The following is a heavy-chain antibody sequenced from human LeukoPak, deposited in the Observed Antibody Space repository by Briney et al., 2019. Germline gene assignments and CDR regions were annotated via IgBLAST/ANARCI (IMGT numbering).Heavy chain of an antibody. CDR2: ISGSGGST. D-gene: IGHD6-13*01. J-gene: IGHJ4*02. Sequence: GGSLRLSCAASGFTFSSYAMSWVRQAPGKGLEWVSAISGSGGSTYYADSVKGRFTISRDNSKNTLYLQINSLRAEDTAVYYCAKDRVSSSLSNYWGQGTLVTVSS. CDR1: GFTFSSYA. CDR3: AKDRVSSSLSNY. V-gene: IGHV3-23*01.